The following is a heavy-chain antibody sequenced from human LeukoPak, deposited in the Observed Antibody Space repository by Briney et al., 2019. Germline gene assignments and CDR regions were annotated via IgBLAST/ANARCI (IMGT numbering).Heavy chain of an antibody. Sequence: ASVKVSCTASGYTFTGYYMHWVRQAPGQGLEWMGWINPNRGGTNYAQKFQGRVTMTRETSISTAYMELSRLRSDDTAVYYCAREYDSSGYSYYGMDVWGQGTTVTVSS. CDR2: INPNRGGT. CDR3: AREYDSSGYSYYGMDV. J-gene: IGHJ6*02. V-gene: IGHV1-2*02. CDR1: GYTFTGYY. D-gene: IGHD3-22*01.